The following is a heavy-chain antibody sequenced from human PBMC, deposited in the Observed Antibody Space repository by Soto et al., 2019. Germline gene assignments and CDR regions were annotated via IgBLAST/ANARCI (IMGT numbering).Heavy chain of an antibody. V-gene: IGHV2-5*01. Sequence: QITLKESGPTLVKPTQTLTLTCTFSGFSLNTTGVGVGWIRQPPGKALEWLALIYWNDDKRYSPSLKSRLTITKDTSKNQVFLTMTNMDPVDTATYYCARRYYYGSGSYYDGDYRFDYWGQGTLVTVSS. J-gene: IGHJ4*02. CDR1: GFSLNTTGVG. CDR3: ARRYYYGSGSYYDGDYRFDY. CDR2: IYWNDDK. D-gene: IGHD3-10*01.